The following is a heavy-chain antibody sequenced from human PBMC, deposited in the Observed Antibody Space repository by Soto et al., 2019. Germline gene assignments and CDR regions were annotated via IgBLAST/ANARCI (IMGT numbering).Heavy chain of an antibody. V-gene: IGHV1-18*01. J-gene: IGHJ5*02. Sequence: QVQLVQSGGEVKRPGASVKVSCKTSGYTFSNYGITWVRQAPGQPLEWLGWISLYSDGTNYAQKFQGRVSMTTDTSTTTAYMELRSLRSDDTAVYYCARVVPGAEAWFGAWVQGTLVTVSS. D-gene: IGHD2-2*01. CDR2: ISLYSDGT. CDR3: ARVVPGAEAWFGA. CDR1: GYTFSNYG.